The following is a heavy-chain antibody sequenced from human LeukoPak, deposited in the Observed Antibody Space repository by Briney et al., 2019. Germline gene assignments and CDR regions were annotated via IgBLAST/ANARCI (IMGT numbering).Heavy chain of an antibody. CDR2: IYPGDSDT. J-gene: IGHJ3*02. CDR1: GYSFTSYW. CDR3: ARQPSYYDSSGHRETNAFDI. Sequence: GESLKISCKGSGYSFTSYWIVWVRQMPGKGLEWMGIIYPGDSDTRYSPSFQGQVTISADKSISTAYLQWSSLKASDTAMYYCARQPSYYDSSGHRETNAFDIWGQGTMVTVSS. D-gene: IGHD3-22*01. V-gene: IGHV5-51*01.